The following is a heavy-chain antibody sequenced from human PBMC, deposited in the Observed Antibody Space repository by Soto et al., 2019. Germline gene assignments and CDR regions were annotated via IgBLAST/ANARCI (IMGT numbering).Heavy chain of an antibody. J-gene: IGHJ5*01. CDR1: GFTFSSYA. CDR3: AAPIRSSWCSVAFYFFSS. CDR2: ISGSGGST. D-gene: IGHD6-13*01. Sequence: RLSCAASGFTFSSYAMSWVRQAPGKGLEWVSAISGSGGSTYYADSVKGRFTISRDNSKNTLYLQMNSLRAEDTAVYYCAAPIRSSWCSVAFYFFSSCGHASLVTGSS. V-gene: IGHV3-23*01.